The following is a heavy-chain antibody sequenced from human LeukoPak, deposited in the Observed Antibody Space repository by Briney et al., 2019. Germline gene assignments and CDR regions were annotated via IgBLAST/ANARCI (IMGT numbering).Heavy chain of an antibody. V-gene: IGHV3-33*01. CDR2: IWYDGSNK. CDR1: GFTFSSYG. CDR3: AIDSGSLDY. Sequence: PGGSLRLSCAASGFTFSSYGMHWVRQAPGKGLEWVAVIWYDGSNKYYADSVKGRFSISRDNSKNTLYLQMNSLRAEDTAVYYCAIDSGSLDYWGQGTLVTVSS. D-gene: IGHD1-26*01. J-gene: IGHJ4*02.